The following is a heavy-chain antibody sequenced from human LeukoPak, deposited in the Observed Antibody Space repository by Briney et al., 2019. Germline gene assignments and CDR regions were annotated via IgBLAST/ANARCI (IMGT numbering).Heavy chain of an antibody. CDR2: ISAYNGNT. CDR3: ARDVPSTGSYYYYGMDV. V-gene: IGHV1-18*01. Sequence: GASVKVFCKASGYTFTSYGISWVRQAPGQGLEWMGWISAYNGNTNYAQKLQGRVTMTTDTSTSTAYMELRSLRSDDTAVYYCARDVPSTGSYYYYGMDVWGQGTTVTVSS. CDR1: GYTFTSYG. D-gene: IGHD4-17*01. J-gene: IGHJ6*02.